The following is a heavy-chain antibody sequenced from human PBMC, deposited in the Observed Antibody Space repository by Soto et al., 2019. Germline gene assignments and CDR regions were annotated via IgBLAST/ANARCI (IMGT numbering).Heavy chain of an antibody. CDR1: GFTFSSYE. Sequence: PGGSLRLSCAASGFTFSSYEMNWVRQAPGKGLEWVSYISSSGSTIYYADSVKGRFTISRDNAKNSLYLQMNSLRAEDTAVYYCAVFEVGVATIAYGMDVWGQGTTVTVSS. D-gene: IGHD5-12*01. V-gene: IGHV3-48*03. CDR3: AVFEVGVATIAYGMDV. CDR2: ISSSGSTI. J-gene: IGHJ6*02.